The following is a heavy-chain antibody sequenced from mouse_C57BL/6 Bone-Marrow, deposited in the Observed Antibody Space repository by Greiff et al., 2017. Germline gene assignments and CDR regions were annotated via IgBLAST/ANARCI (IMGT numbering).Heavy chain of an antibody. V-gene: IGHV1-50*01. D-gene: IGHD1-1*02. CDR3: AREGGLHYYAMDY. CDR1: GYTFTSYW. CDR2: IDPSDSYT. J-gene: IGHJ4*01. Sequence: VQLQQPGAELVKPGASVKLSCKASGYTFTSYWMQWVKQRPGQGLEWIGEIDPSDSYTNYNQKFKGKATLTVDTSSSTAYMQLSSLTSEDSEVYYCAREGGLHYYAMDYWGQGTSVTVSS.